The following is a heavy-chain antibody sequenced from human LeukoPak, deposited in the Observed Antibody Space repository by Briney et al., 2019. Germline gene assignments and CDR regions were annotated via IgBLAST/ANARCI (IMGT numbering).Heavy chain of an antibody. Sequence: MTGGSLRLSCAASGFTFSDYYMSWIRQAPGKGLEWVSYISSSGSTIYYADSVKGRFTISRDNAKNSLYLQMNSLRAEDTAVYYCARDARHIVVVTAMDYFDYWGQGTLVTVS. CDR2: ISSSGSTI. CDR1: GFTFSDYY. J-gene: IGHJ4*02. D-gene: IGHD2-21*02. V-gene: IGHV3-11*04. CDR3: ARDARHIVVVTAMDYFDY.